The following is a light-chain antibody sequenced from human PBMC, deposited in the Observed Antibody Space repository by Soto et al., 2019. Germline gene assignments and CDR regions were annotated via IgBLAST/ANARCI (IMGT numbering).Light chain of an antibody. CDR3: QQYDYLPFT. Sequence: DIQMTQSPSSLSASVGDRVTITCQASQDISSYLNWYQQKPGKGPTLLIYTASSLQSGVPSRFSGGGSGTDFNFSISSLQPEDIATYYCQQYDYLPFTFGPGTKVDIK. CDR1: QDISSY. J-gene: IGKJ3*01. CDR2: TAS. V-gene: IGKV1-33*01.